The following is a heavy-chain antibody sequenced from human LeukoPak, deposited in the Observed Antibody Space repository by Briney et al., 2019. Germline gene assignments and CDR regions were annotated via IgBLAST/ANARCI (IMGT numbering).Heavy chain of an antibody. V-gene: IGHV4-34*01. CDR3: ASYQAAASYYMDV. CDR1: GGSINSYY. Sequence: PSETLSLTCIVSGGSINSYYRSWIRQPPAKGLEWIGEINHSGSTNYNPSLKSRVTISVDTSKNQFSLKLSSVTAADTAVYYCASYQAAASYYMDVWGKGTTVTISS. D-gene: IGHD6-13*01. J-gene: IGHJ6*03. CDR2: INHSGST.